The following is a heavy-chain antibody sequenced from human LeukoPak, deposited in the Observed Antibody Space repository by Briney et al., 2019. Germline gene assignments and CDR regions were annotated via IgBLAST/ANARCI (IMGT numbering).Heavy chain of an antibody. V-gene: IGHV4-34*01. CDR3: ARQNLIGYYFDY. J-gene: IGHJ4*02. CDR2: INHSGST. Sequence: SETLSLTCAVYGGSFSGYYWSWIRQPPGKGLEWIGEINHSGSTNYNPSLKSRVTISVDTSKNQFSLKLSSVTAADTAVYYCARQNLIGYYFDYWGQGTLVTVSS. CDR1: GGSFSGYY.